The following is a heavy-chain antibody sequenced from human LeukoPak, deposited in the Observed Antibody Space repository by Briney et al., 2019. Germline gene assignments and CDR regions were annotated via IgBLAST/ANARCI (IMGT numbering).Heavy chain of an antibody. Sequence: GGSLRLSCAASGFTFSSYGMHRVRQAPGKGLEWVAVISYDGSNKYYADSVKGRFTISRDNSKNTLYLQMNSLRAEDTAVYYCAKVFYCSSTSCLKAFDIWGQGTMVTVSS. D-gene: IGHD2-2*01. CDR1: GFTFSSYG. J-gene: IGHJ3*02. CDR2: ISYDGSNK. V-gene: IGHV3-30*18. CDR3: AKVFYCSSTSCLKAFDI.